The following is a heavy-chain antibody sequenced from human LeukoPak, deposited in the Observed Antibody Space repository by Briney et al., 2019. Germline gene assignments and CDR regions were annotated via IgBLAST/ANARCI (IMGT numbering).Heavy chain of an antibody. J-gene: IGHJ4*02. CDR1: GLSFSGSY. Sequence: PSETLSLTCAVYGLSFSGSYWSWVRQSPEGGLEWIGEINDRGHTNYNPSLKSRLTLSVDTSKKQFSLKLRSVTAADTAIYFCARDPTTVYNVAYYFDSWGQGTQVTVSS. V-gene: IGHV4-34*01. D-gene: IGHD4-17*01. CDR2: INDRGHT. CDR3: ARDPTTVYNVAYYFDS.